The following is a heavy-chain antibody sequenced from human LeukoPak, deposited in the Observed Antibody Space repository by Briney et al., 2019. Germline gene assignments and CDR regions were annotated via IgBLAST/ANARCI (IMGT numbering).Heavy chain of an antibody. CDR2: ISYDGSNK. J-gene: IGHJ4*02. Sequence: PGGSLRLSCAASGFTFSSHGMHWVRQAPGKGLEWVAVISYDGSNKYYADSVKGRFTISRDNSKNTLYLQMNSLRAEDTAVYYCAREGVPAAIIDYWGQGTLVTVSS. V-gene: IGHV3-30*03. CDR3: AREGVPAAIIDY. CDR1: GFTFSSHG. D-gene: IGHD2-2*01.